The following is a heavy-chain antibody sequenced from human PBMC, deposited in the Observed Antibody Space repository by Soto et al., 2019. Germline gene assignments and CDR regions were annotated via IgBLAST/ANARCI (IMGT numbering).Heavy chain of an antibody. CDR1: GFTFSSYS. CDR3: ATRGV. CDR2: ISSSSSYI. J-gene: IGHJ3*01. V-gene: IGHV3-21*01. Sequence: GGSLRLSCGASGFTFSSYSMNWVRQAPEKGLEWVSSISSSSSYIYYADSVKGRFTISRDNAKNSLYLQMNSLSAEDTAVYFCATRGVWGQGTMVTVSS.